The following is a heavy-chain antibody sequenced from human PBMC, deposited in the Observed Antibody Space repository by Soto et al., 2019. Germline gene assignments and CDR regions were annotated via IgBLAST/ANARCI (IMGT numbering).Heavy chain of an antibody. J-gene: IGHJ4*02. V-gene: IGHV3-23*05. CDR2: IFSGMGNT. D-gene: IGHD3-16*02. CDR1: GLTINTYT. CDR3: ARAPHPDVIWPFDY. Sequence: GGSLRLSCSASGLTINTYTMGWVRLAPGKGLEWVSTIFSGMGNTKYADSVTGRFSISRDNSKNIMYLQMNSLGVDDTAVYYCARAPHPDVIWPFDYGGGEILVPVPS.